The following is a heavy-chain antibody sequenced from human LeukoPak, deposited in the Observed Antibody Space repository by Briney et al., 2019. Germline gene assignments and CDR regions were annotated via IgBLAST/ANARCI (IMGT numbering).Heavy chain of an antibody. CDR1: GGSFSGYY. V-gene: IGHV4-34*01. Sequence: SSETLSLTCAVYGGSFSGYYWSSIRQPPGKGLEWIGEINHRESTNYNPSLKSRVTISVDTSKNQFSLKLSSVTAADTAVYYCARGRDWFDPWGQGNLVTVSS. J-gene: IGHJ5*02. CDR2: INHREST. CDR3: ARGRDWFDP.